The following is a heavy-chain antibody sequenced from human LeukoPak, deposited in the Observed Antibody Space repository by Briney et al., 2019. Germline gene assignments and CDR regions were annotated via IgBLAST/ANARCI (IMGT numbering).Heavy chain of an antibody. V-gene: IGHV1-2*02. CDR2: INPNSGGT. J-gene: IGHJ5*02. D-gene: IGHD1-14*01. Sequence: ASVKDSCKASRYTFTGYYMHWVRQAPGRGVEWMGWINPNSGGTNYVQKFQGRVTMTRDTSNSTAYMELSRLRSDDTAVYYCARDFETVTNWFDPWGQGTLVTVSS. CDR3: ARDFETVTNWFDP. CDR1: RYTFTGYY.